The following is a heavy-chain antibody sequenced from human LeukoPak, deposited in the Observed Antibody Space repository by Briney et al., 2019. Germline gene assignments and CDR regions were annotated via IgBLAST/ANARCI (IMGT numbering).Heavy chain of an antibody. D-gene: IGHD6-19*01. CDR3: ARIRAGSGRLDY. V-gene: IGHV4-59*01. Sequence: PSETPSLTCTVSGGSISSYYWSWIRQPPGKGLEWIGYIYYSGSTNYNPSLKSRVTISVDTSKNQFSLKLTSVTAADTAVYYRARIRAGSGRLDYWGQGTLVTVSS. J-gene: IGHJ4*02. CDR1: GGSISSYY. CDR2: IYYSGST.